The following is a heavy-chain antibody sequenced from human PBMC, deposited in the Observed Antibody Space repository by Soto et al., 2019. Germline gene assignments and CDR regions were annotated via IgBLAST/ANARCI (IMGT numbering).Heavy chain of an antibody. J-gene: IGHJ5*02. V-gene: IGHV4-59*12. CDR1: GGSISGYY. CDR3: ARRSIAAAGWWFDP. D-gene: IGHD6-13*01. Sequence: SETLSLTCTVSGGSISGYYWSWIRQPPGKGLEWIGYMYNTGSTVYNPSFKSRVTISVDTSKNQFSLKLSSVTAADTAVYYCARRSIAAAGWWFDPWGQGTLVTVSS. CDR2: MYNTGST.